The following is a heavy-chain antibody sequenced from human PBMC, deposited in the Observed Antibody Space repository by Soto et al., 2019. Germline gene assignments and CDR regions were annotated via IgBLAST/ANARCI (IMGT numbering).Heavy chain of an antibody. Sequence: SVRLSCAACGFTFSVFLVYRGLKAPGKGLEWVAVISYEGGHKFYADSVRGRFTTSRDNSKNTLYLQMDSVRSEDTAMYYCAKDLRRVPTISLESWGQGTPVTVSS. CDR3: AKDLRRVPTISLES. CDR2: ISYEGGHK. V-gene: IGHV3-30*18. J-gene: IGHJ4*02. CDR1: GFTFSVFL. D-gene: IGHD5-12*01.